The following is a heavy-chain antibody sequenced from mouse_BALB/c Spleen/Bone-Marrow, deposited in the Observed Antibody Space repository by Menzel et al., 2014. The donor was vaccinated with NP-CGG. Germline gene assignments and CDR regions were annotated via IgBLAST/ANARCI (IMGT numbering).Heavy chain of an antibody. CDR2: IDPSDSYT. D-gene: IGHD1-1*01. V-gene: IGHV1-69*02. CDR3: VLYGSRADVSY. J-gene: IGHJ3*01. Sequence: VQLQESGADLVKPGASVKLSCKASGFTFTNYWMHWVKQRPGQGLEWIGEIDPSDSYTVYNQKFKDKATLTVDKSSSAAYIQLNSLTSEDSAVYFCVLYGSRADVSYRGQRTLITVSA. CDR1: GFTFTNYW.